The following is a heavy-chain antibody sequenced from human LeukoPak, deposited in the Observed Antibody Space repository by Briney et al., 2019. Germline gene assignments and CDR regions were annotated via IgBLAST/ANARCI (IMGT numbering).Heavy chain of an antibody. CDR2: IYPGDSDT. D-gene: IGHD1-26*01. V-gene: IGHV5-51*01. Sequence: GVSLQISCKGSGYGFTTYWIGWVRPMPGKGLERRGIIYPGDSDTRYSPSFQGQVTISADKSISTAYLQWSSLKASDTAIYYCARGLIVGATRNYFDYWGQGTLVTVSS. CDR1: GYGFTTYW. CDR3: ARGLIVGATRNYFDY. J-gene: IGHJ4*02.